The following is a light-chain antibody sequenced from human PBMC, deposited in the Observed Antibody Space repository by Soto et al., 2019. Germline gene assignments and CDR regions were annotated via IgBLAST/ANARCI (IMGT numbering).Light chain of an antibody. Sequence: EIVLTQSPGTLSLSPGERATLSCRASQSLSSSQLAWYQQKPGQAPRLLIYGASTRATGIPDRFSGSGSGTEFTLTISSLQSEDFAVYYCQQYNSWPPITFGQGTRLEIK. CDR3: QQYNSWPPIT. CDR2: GAS. V-gene: IGKV3-15*01. CDR1: QSLSSS. J-gene: IGKJ5*01.